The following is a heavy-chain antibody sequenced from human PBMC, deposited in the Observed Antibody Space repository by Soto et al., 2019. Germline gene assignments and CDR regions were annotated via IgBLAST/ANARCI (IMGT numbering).Heavy chain of an antibody. CDR2: IIPLFGTP. Sequence: QVQLVQSGAEVKKPGSSLKVSCKTSGVTFSTSGISWVRQGPGQGLEWMGGIIPLFGTPKYARKFQGRVSITADDSATTPYLELSGLSSDDTAIYYCARVFPSICGGGNCYRLDSYFDSWGQGSQVVVSS. CDR3: ARVFPSICGGGNCYRLDSYFDS. D-gene: IGHD2-21*01. V-gene: IGHV1-69*01. CDR1: GVTFSTSG. J-gene: IGHJ4*03.